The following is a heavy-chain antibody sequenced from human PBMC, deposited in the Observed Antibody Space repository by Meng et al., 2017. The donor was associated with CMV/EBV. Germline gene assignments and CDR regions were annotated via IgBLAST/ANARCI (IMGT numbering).Heavy chain of an antibody. CDR1: GGSISSGGYY. Sequence: SETLSLTCTVSGGSISSGGYYWSWIRQHPGKGLEWIGYIYYSGSTYYNPSLKSRVTISVDTSKNQFSLKLSSVTAAHTAVYYCARDTVSTYYYYGMDVWGQGTTVTVSS. J-gene: IGHJ6*02. D-gene: IGHD4-11*01. V-gene: IGHV4-31*03. CDR3: ARDTVSTYYYYGMDV. CDR2: IYYSGST.